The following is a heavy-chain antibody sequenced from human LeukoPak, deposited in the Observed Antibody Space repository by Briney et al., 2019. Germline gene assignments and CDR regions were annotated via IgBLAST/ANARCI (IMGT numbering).Heavy chain of an antibody. CDR1: GGSISSRNYY. CDR3: ARHFSWDILTGYYKYFDY. Sequence: SETLSLTCSVSGGSISSRNYYWGWLRQPPGKGLEWIGSTYYSGSTYYNPSLKSRVTISVDTSKNHFSLNLTSVTAADTAVYYCARHFSWDILTGYYKYFDYWGQGTLVTVSS. V-gene: IGHV4-39*01. D-gene: IGHD3-9*01. J-gene: IGHJ4*02. CDR2: TYYSGST.